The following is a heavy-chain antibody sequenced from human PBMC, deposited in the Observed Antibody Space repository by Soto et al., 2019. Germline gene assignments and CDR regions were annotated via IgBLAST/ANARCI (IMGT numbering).Heavy chain of an antibody. Sequence: QVQLVESGGGVVQPGRSLRLSCAASGFTFSSYAMHWVRQAPGKGLEWVAVISYDGSNKYYADSVKGRFTISRDNSKNTLYLQMISLRAEDTAVYYCARARTRIAVAGTGGWFGYWGQGTLVTVSS. CDR1: GFTFSSYA. V-gene: IGHV3-30-3*01. D-gene: IGHD6-19*01. J-gene: IGHJ4*02. CDR2: ISYDGSNK. CDR3: ARARTRIAVAGTGGWFGY.